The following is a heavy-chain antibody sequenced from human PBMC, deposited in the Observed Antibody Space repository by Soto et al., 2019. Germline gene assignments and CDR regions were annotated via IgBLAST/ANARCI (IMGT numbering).Heavy chain of an antibody. D-gene: IGHD2-2*01. CDR1: GDYISSHY. CDR3: ARPRGTTPAVWYFDL. CDR2: VYHSGKT. Sequence: QVQLQESGPGLVKPSETLSLTCTVSGDYISSHYWSWLRQPPGKGLEWIGYVYHSGKTDSKPSLKSRVTISMDTSKNQISLSLTSATAADTAVYYCARPRGTTPAVWYFDLWGRGTLGTVSS. J-gene: IGHJ2*01. V-gene: IGHV4-59*08.